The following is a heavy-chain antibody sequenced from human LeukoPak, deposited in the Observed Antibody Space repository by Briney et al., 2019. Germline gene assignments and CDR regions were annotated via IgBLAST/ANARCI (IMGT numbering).Heavy chain of an antibody. CDR2: MTSYGSG. Sequence: PGGSLRLSCEASGFNLNDYYMSWIGQAPGKGLEWVAYMTSYGSGKYSDSVKGRFTISRDAASKSLYLQMNSLRVEDTAVYYCTRDQDAGYALGHWGQGTLVTVTS. J-gene: IGHJ4*02. CDR1: GFNLNDYY. D-gene: IGHD5-18*01. CDR3: TRDQDAGYALGH. V-gene: IGHV3-11*01.